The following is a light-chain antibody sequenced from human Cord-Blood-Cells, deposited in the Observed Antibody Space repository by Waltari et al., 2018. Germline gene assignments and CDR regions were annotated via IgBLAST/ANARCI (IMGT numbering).Light chain of an antibody. CDR2: AAS. Sequence: DIQMTQSPSSLSASVGDRVPLTCRASQSISSYLNWYQQKPGKAPKLLIYAASSLQSGVPSRFSGSGSGTDFTLTISSLQPEDFATYYCQQSYSTPPWTFGQGTKVEIK. CDR3: QQSYSTPPWT. V-gene: IGKV1-39*01. CDR1: QSISSY. J-gene: IGKJ1*01.